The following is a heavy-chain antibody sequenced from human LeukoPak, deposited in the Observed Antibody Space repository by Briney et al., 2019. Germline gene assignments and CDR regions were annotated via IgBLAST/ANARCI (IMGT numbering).Heavy chain of an antibody. D-gene: IGHD6-13*01. CDR2: IYTSGST. J-gene: IGHJ4*02. Sequence: SETLSLTCAVSGGSISSYYWSWIRQPAGKGLEWIGRIYTSGSTNYNPSLKSRVTMSVDTSKNQFSLKLSSVTAADTAVYYCARVVQYSSSWYLDYWGQGTLVTVSS. CDR1: GGSISSYY. V-gene: IGHV4-4*07. CDR3: ARVVQYSSSWYLDY.